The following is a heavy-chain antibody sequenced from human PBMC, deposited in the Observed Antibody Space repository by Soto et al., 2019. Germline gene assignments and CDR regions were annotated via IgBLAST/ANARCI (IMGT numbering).Heavy chain of an antibody. V-gene: IGHV4-59*01. Sequence: TLSLTCTVSGGSISSYYWSWIRQPPGKGLEWIGYIYYSGSTNYNPSLKSRVAISVDTSKNQFSLKLSSVTAADTAVYYCAREGYGATTGGFDYWGQGTLVTSPQ. CDR3: AREGYGATTGGFDY. J-gene: IGHJ4*02. CDR2: IYYSGST. CDR1: GGSISSYY. D-gene: IGHD1-1*01.